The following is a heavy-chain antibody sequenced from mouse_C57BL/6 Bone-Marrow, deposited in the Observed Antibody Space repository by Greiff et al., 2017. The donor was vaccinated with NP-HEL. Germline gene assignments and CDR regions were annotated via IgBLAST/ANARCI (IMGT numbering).Heavy chain of an antibody. CDR2: INYDGSST. CDR1: GFTFSDYY. J-gene: IGHJ1*03. Sequence: EVHLVESEGGLVQPGSSMKLSCTASGFTFSDYYMAWVRQVPEKGLEWVANINYDGSSTYYLDSLKSRFIISRDNAKNILYLQMSSLKSEDTATYYCARFWFYWYFDVWGTGTTVTVSS. D-gene: IGHD2-2*01. V-gene: IGHV5-16*01. CDR3: ARFWFYWYFDV.